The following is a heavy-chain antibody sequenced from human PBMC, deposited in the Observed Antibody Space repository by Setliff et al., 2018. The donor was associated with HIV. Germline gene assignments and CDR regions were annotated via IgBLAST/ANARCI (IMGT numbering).Heavy chain of an antibody. CDR1: GYTFINYG. Sequence: GASVKVSCKASGYTFINYGISWVRQAPGQGLEWMGWISAYNGNTNYAQKFQGRVTMTTDASTSTAYMELGSLTSDDTAFYYCASGVSRDSTGYYRDEYFQHWGQGTLVTVSS. CDR3: ASGVSRDSTGYYRDEYFQH. J-gene: IGHJ1*01. D-gene: IGHD3-22*01. CDR2: ISAYNGNT. V-gene: IGHV1-18*01.